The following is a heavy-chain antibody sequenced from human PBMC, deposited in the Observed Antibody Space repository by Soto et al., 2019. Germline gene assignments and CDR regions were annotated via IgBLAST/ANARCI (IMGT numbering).Heavy chain of an antibody. Sequence: QVQLVQSGAEVKKPGSSVKVSCKASGGTFSSYAISWVRQAPGQGLEWMGGVIPICGTANYAQKFQGRVTITADESTSTAYMELSSLRSEDTAVYYCARGGGYCSSTSCTYYYYGMDVWGQGTTVTVSS. J-gene: IGHJ6*02. D-gene: IGHD2-2*03. CDR1: GGTFSSYA. V-gene: IGHV1-69*01. CDR2: VIPICGTA. CDR3: ARGGGYCSSTSCTYYYYGMDV.